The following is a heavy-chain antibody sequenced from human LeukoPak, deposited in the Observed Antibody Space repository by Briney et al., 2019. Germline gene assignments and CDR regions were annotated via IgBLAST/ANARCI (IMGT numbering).Heavy chain of an antibody. Sequence: PSETLSLTCAVYGGSFSAYYWSWIRQPPGKGLEWIGEINHSGSTNYNPSLKSRVTISVDTSKNQFSLKLSSVTAADTAVYYCARRTYDFWSGYLPPAYYYYMDVWGKGTTVTVSS. CDR2: INHSGST. D-gene: IGHD3-3*01. V-gene: IGHV4-34*01. CDR3: ARRTYDFWSGYLPPAYYYYMDV. J-gene: IGHJ6*03. CDR1: GGSFSAYY.